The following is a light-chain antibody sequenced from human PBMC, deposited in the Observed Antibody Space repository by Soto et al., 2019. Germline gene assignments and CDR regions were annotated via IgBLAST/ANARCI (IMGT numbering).Light chain of an antibody. CDR2: DAS. V-gene: IGKV3-11*01. CDR1: QSVRTY. Sequence: EIVLTQSPVTLSLSPWERATLSCRASQSVRTYLAWYQVKPGQAPRLLIYDASRRASGVPARFSGSGSGTDFTLTISSLEPEDFAVYYCQQRSNWPPSITFGPGTRLEIK. CDR3: QQRSNWPPSIT. J-gene: IGKJ5*01.